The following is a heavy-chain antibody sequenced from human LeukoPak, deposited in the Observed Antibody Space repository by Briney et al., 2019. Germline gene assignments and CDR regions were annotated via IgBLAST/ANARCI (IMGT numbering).Heavy chain of an antibody. V-gene: IGHV4-39*07. CDR2: IYYTGTT. D-gene: IGHD1-1*01. CDR3: ARDSIRVQTGTTP. J-gene: IGHJ5*02. Sequence: SETLSLTCTVFGGSMNINNYYWAWIRQPPGKGLEWIGSIYYTGTTYYNPSLNYRVTISVDTSKNQFSLRLTSVTSADTAVYYCARDSIRVQTGTTPWGRGTLVTVSS. CDR1: GGSMNINNYY.